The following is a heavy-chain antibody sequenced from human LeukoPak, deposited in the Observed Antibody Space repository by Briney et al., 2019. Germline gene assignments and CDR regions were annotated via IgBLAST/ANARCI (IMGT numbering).Heavy chain of an antibody. V-gene: IGHV1-2*02. CDR2: INPNSGGT. Sequence: ASVKVSCKASGYTFPNYGISWVRQAPGQGLEWMGWINPNSGGTNYAQKFQGRVTMTRDTSISTAYMELSRLRSDDTAVYYCARTWGVEMATISTIDYWGQGTLVTVSS. CDR3: ARTWGVEMATISTIDY. CDR1: GYTFPNYG. D-gene: IGHD5-24*01. J-gene: IGHJ4*02.